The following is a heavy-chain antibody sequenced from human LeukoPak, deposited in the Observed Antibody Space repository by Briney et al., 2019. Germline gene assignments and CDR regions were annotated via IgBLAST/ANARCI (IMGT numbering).Heavy chain of an antibody. CDR1: GFTFSSYA. J-gene: IGHJ4*02. CDR2: ISYDGTNK. CDR3: ARDCCGEWYFFDL. V-gene: IGHV3-30-3*01. Sequence: GGSLRLSCAASGFTFSSYAKGWVRQAPGKGLEWVAVISYDGTNKYYTDSVKGRFTVSRDNSKNTLYLQMNSLRAEDTAVYYCARDCCGEWYFFDLWGQGTLVTVSS. D-gene: IGHD3-10*01.